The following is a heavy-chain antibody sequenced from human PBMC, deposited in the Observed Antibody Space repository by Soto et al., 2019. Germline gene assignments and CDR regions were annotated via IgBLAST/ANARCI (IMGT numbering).Heavy chain of an antibody. V-gene: IGHV4-39*01. Sequence: SETLSLTCSFSGGYLRSSSYYLGWIRQPPGKGLEWIGSIYYSGSTYYNPSLKSRVTISVDTSKNQFSLKLSSVTAADTAVYYCARAGSYFDPWGQGNLVTVSS. CDR3: ARAGSYFDP. D-gene: IGHD3-16*01. J-gene: IGHJ5*02. CDR1: GGYLRSSSYY. CDR2: IYYSGST.